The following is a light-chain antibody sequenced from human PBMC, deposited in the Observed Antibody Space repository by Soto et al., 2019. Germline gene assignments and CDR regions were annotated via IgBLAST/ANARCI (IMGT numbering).Light chain of an antibody. J-gene: IGKJ5*01. CDR3: QQYGNSPQIT. V-gene: IGKV3D-20*01. Sequence: IVLTQSPATLSLSPGEIATLSCGASQSVSSYLAWYQQKPGLAPRLVIYDSSIRATGIPDRFSGSGSGTDFTLTISRLEPEDFAMYFCQQYGNSPQITFGQGTRLEIK. CDR1: QSVSSY. CDR2: DSS.